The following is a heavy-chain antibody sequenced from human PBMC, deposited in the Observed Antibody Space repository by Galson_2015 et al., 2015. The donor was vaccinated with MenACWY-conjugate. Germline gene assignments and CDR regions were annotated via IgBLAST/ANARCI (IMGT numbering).Heavy chain of an antibody. D-gene: IGHD3-3*02. CDR2: MYYSGSA. J-gene: IGHJ4*02. CDR3: ARGVNLASMAGY. CDR1: GGSINSYY. Sequence: QVQLQESGPGLVKPSETLSLTCTVSGGSINSYYWSWIRQPPGKGLEWIGYMYYSGSANYNPSLKSRVTISVDTSKNQFSLTMTSVTAADTAVYYCARGVNLASMAGYWGQGTLVTV. V-gene: IGHV4-59*01.